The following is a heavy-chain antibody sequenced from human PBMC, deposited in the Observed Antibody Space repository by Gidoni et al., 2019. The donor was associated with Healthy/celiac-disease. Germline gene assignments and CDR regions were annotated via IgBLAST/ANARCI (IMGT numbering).Heavy chain of an antibody. V-gene: IGHV3-74*01. CDR1: RSPSSTYW. J-gene: IGHJ4*02. Sequence: EVQRVESGGALVQPGGSLRLSCAASRSPSSTYWMHWVRQAPGKGLVWVSRINSDGSRTSYADSVKGRFNISRDNAKNTLYLQMNSLRAEDTAVYYCARDPVSAVSGSYGYDYWGQGTLVTVSS. CDR3: ARDPVSAVSGSYGYDY. CDR2: INSDGSRT. D-gene: IGHD1-26*01.